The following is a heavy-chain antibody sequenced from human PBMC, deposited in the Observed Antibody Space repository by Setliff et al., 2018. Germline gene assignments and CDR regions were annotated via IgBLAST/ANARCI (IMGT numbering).Heavy chain of an antibody. D-gene: IGHD3-16*01. CDR3: ARTDSYVMAFDI. CDR2: IYHSGST. CDR1: GGSISSYY. Sequence: PSETLSLTCTVSGGSISSYYWSWIRQPQGKGLEWIGYIYHSGSTKYNPTLKMRVTTSVDTSKKQFSLKLSSVSAADTAVYYCARTDSYVMAFDIWGQGTMVTVSS. J-gene: IGHJ3*02. V-gene: IGHV4-59*01.